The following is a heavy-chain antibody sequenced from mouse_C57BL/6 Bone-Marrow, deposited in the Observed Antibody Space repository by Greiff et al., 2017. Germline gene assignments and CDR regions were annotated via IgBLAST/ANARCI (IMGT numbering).Heavy chain of an antibody. CDR2: IYPGNSDT. V-gene: IGHV1-5*01. CDR1: GYTFTSYW. Sequence: EVQLMEAGTVLARPGASVKMSCKTSGYTFTSYWMHWVKQRPGQGLEWIGAIYPGNSDTSYNQKFKGKAKLTAVTSASTAYMELSSLTNEDSAVYYCTRSRSTMVTTYYFDYWGQGTTLTVSS. D-gene: IGHD2-1*01. J-gene: IGHJ2*01. CDR3: TRSRSTMVTTYYFDY.